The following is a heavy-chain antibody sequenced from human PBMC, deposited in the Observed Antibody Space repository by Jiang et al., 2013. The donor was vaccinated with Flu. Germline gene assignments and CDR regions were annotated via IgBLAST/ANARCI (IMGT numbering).Heavy chain of an antibody. CDR3: ARGRSSGRYTDDFDI. J-gene: IGHJ3*02. CDR1: GGSISSYP. V-gene: IGHV4-59*01. CDR2: SITVGAP. D-gene: IGHD1-26*01. Sequence: PGLVKPSETLSLTCTVSGGSISSYPGAGSGSPQGRDWSGLGISITVGAPTTTPPSRVRVTISVDTSKNQFSLKLRSVTAADTAVYYCARGRSSGRYTDDFDIWGQGTMVTVSS.